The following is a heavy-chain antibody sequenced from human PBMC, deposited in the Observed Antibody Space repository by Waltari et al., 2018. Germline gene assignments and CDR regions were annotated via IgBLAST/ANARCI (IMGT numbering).Heavy chain of an antibody. CDR1: GFRFSSYS. CDR3: ARVSGGSVAGTGSFDY. V-gene: IGHV3-48*04. CDR2: ITSSSTTI. J-gene: IGHJ4*02. Sequence: EVQLVESGGGLVQPGGSLRLSCAASGFRFSSYSMNWVRQAPGKGLEWLSYITSSSTTIYYADSVKGRFTISRDNAKNSLYLQMTSLRAEDTAVYYCARVSGGSVAGTGSFDYWGQGTLVTVSS. D-gene: IGHD6-19*01.